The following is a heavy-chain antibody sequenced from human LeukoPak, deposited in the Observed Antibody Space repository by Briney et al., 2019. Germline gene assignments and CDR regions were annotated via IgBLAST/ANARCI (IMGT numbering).Heavy chain of an antibody. CDR3: ARESYSYGNNWFDP. J-gene: IGHJ5*02. D-gene: IGHD5-18*01. V-gene: IGHV4-39*07. Sequence: TSETLSLTCTVSGGSISSSSYYWGWIRQPPGKGLEWIGSIYYSGSTYYNPSLKSRVTISVDTSKNQFSLKLSSVTAADTAVYYCARESYSYGNNWFDPWGQGTLVTVSS. CDR1: GGSISSSSYY. CDR2: IYYSGST.